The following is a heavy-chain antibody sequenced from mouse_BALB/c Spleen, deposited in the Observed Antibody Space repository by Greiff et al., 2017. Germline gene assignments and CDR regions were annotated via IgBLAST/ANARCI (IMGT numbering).Heavy chain of an antibody. CDR1: GFTFSSFG. V-gene: IGHV5-17*02. CDR3: ARYYGSSYYYAMDY. Sequence: EVQGVESGGGLVQPGGSRKLSCAASGFTFSSFGMHWVRQAPEKGLEWVAYISSGSSTIYYADTVKGRFTISRDNPKNTLFLQMTSLRSEDTAMYYCARYYGSSYYYAMDYWGQGTSVTVSS. CDR2: ISSGSSTI. J-gene: IGHJ4*01. D-gene: IGHD1-1*01.